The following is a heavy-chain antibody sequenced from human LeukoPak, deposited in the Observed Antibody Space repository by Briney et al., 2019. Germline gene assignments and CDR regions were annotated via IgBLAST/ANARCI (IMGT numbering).Heavy chain of an antibody. CDR2: IYTSGST. CDR1: GGSISSYY. D-gene: IGHD6-19*01. J-gene: IGHJ4*02. Sequence: SETLSLTCTVSGGSISSYYWSWIRQPPGKGLEWIGRIYTSGSTNYNPSLKSRVTISVDTSKNQFSLKLSSVTAADTAVYYCARDWWGSGWYGFDYWGQGTLVTVSS. CDR3: ARDWWGSGWYGFDY. V-gene: IGHV4-4*08.